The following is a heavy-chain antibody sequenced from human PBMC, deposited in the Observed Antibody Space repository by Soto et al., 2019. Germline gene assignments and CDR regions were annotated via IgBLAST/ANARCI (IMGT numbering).Heavy chain of an antibody. Sequence: ASVKVSCKASGGTFSSYAISWVRQAPGQGLEWVGGIIPIFGTANYAQKFQGRVTITADESTSTAYMELSSLRSEDTAVYYCARGNYYDSSGYLGAFDIWGQGTRVTVSS. V-gene: IGHV1-69*13. D-gene: IGHD3-22*01. CDR2: IIPIFGTA. J-gene: IGHJ3*02. CDR3: ARGNYYDSSGYLGAFDI. CDR1: GGTFSSYA.